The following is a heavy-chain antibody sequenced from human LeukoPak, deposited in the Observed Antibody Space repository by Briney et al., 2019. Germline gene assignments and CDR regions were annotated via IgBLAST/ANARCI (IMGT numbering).Heavy chain of an antibody. V-gene: IGHV1-69*05. CDR2: IIPIFGTA. Sequence: SVKVSCKASGGTFSSYAISWVRQAPGQGLEWVGRIIPIFGTANYAQRFQGRLTITTDDSTSTAYMDLSSLRSEDTAVYYCARTDLELGDFDYWGQGTLVTVSS. D-gene: IGHD1-7*01. J-gene: IGHJ4*02. CDR1: GGTFSSYA. CDR3: ARTDLELGDFDY.